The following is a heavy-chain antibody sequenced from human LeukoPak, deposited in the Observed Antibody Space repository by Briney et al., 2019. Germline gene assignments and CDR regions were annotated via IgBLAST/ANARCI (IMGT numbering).Heavy chain of an antibody. Sequence: GGSLRLSCAASGFTFSSHGMCWVRQAPGRGLERVSSISIGGDTTYSDSVKGRFTISRDNSKNPLYLQFDSLRAEDTAIYYCAKEIRPNDCWGQGTLVTVSS. CDR2: ISIGGDTT. CDR3: AKEIRPNDC. D-gene: IGHD4-17*01. V-gene: IGHV3-23*01. CDR1: GFTFSSHG. J-gene: IGHJ4*02.